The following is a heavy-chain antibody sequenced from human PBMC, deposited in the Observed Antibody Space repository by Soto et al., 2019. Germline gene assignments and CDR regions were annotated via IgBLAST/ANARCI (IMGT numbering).Heavy chain of an antibody. J-gene: IGHJ3*01. Sequence: EMQLVESGGGSVQPGESLRLSCAASGFSFKTFWLSWVRQAPGKGLEWVANINQEESESHYVDSVKGRVTISRDNAKSSVSLQMNDLRVADTAVYYCVSANIVGRPGGGQGTMVTVYS. CDR3: VSANIVGRPG. CDR1: GFSFKTFW. V-gene: IGHV3-7*01. CDR2: INQEESES. D-gene: IGHD6-6*01.